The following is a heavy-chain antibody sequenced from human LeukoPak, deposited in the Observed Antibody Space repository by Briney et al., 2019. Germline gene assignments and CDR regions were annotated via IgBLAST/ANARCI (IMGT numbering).Heavy chain of an antibody. CDR3: AKVPPIAAPKHFDY. J-gene: IGHJ4*02. CDR1: GFTFSSYW. Sequence: GGSLRLSCAASGFTFSSYWMSWVRQAPGKGLEWVANIKQDGSEKYYVDSVKGRFTISRDNAKNSLYLQMNSLRAEDTAVYYCAKVPPIAAPKHFDYWGQGTLVTVSS. V-gene: IGHV3-7*01. CDR2: IKQDGSEK. D-gene: IGHD6-13*01.